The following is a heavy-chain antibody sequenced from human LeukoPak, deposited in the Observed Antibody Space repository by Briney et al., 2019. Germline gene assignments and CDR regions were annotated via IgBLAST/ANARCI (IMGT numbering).Heavy chain of an antibody. Sequence: GSLRLSCAASGFAFNTYSMNWVRQAPGKGLEWVSYISRSSTTITYADSVKGRFTISRDNSKNTLYLQMNSLRADDTAVYYCARDSEGDGYNFDTWGRGTLVTVSS. J-gene: IGHJ5*02. V-gene: IGHV3-48*01. CDR3: ARDSEGDGYNFDT. CDR2: ISRSSTTI. D-gene: IGHD5-24*01. CDR1: GFAFNTYS.